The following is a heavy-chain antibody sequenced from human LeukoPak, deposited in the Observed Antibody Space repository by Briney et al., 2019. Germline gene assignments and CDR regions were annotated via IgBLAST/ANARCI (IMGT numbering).Heavy chain of an antibody. Sequence: GGSLRLSCAVSGFTFSSYEMNWVRQAPGKGLEWVSSITSSNNYIYYGDSVKGRFTISRDNAKNSLYLQMNSLRAEDTAVYYCARVSVVVVNWGQGTLVTVSS. CDR3: ARVSVVVVN. CDR1: GFTFSSYE. J-gene: IGHJ4*02. V-gene: IGHV3-21*01. CDR2: ITSSNNYI. D-gene: IGHD2-15*01.